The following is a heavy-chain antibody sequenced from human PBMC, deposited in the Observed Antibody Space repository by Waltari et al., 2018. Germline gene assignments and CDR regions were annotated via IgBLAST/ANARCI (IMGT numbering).Heavy chain of an antibody. V-gene: IGHV4-39*01. Sequence: QLHLQESGPGLVEPSGTLYLTCSVSSVSINSGYWGGLRQPPGKGLEWLGNIYYSGSTYYSPSLDSRIAISVDTSRNQFFLSLTSVTAADTAVYYCARARCSTSSCLFVSGFDPWGQGILVTVSS. CDR2: IYYSGST. J-gene: IGHJ5*02. CDR3: ARARCSTSSCLFVSGFDP. CDR1: SVSINSGY. D-gene: IGHD6-13*01.